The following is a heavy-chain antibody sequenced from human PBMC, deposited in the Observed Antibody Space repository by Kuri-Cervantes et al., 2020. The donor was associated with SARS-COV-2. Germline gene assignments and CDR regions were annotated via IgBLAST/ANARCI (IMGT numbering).Heavy chain of an antibody. J-gene: IGHJ4*02. CDR2: ISAYNGNT. V-gene: IGHV1-18*01. Sequence: ASMQVSCKASGYTFTSYGLSWVRQAPGQGLEWMGWISAYNGNTNYAQKLQGRVTMTTDTSTSTDYMELRSLRSDDTAVYYCAGDPSYDSSGYYGLTFDYWGQGTLVTVSS. D-gene: IGHD3-22*01. CDR1: GYTFTSYG. CDR3: AGDPSYDSSGYYGLTFDY.